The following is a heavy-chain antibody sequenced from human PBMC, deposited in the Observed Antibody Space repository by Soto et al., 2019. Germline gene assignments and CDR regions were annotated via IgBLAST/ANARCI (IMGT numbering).Heavy chain of an antibody. CDR1: CGSIISYY. Sequence: SETLSLTCTFSCGSIISYYWSWIRQPPGKGLEWIGYIYYSGSTNYNPSLKSRVTISVDTSKNQFSLKLSSVTAADTAVYYCARDTHTYSSSSNYYYGMDVWGQGTTVTVSS. CDR3: ARDTHTYSSSSNYYYGMDV. J-gene: IGHJ6*02. V-gene: IGHV4-59*01. D-gene: IGHD6-6*01. CDR2: IYYSGST.